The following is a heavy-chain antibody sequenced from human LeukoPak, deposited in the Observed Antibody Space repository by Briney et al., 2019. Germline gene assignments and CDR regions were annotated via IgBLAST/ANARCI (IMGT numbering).Heavy chain of an antibody. CDR3: ARVPITMVRGVPRPDY. CDR1: GFTFSSYE. CDR2: ISSSGSTI. J-gene: IGHJ4*02. D-gene: IGHD3-10*01. Sequence: GGSLRLSCAASGFTFSSYEMNWVRQAPGKGLEWGSYISSSGSTIYYADSVKGRFTISRDNAKNSLYLQMNSLRAEDTAVYYCARVPITMVRGVPRPDYWGQGTLVTVSS. V-gene: IGHV3-48*03.